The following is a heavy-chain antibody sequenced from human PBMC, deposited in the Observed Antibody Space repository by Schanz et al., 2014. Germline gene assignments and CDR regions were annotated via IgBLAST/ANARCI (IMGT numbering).Heavy chain of an antibody. CDR3: ARDLEGYDGGGGGFDP. CDR1: GFTLSNSD. CDR2: IGYLGDT. V-gene: IGHV3-13*01. D-gene: IGHD2-21*01. J-gene: IGHJ5*02. Sequence: VQLVESGGGVVQPGRSLRLSCAASGFTLSNSDMHWVRQGTGKGLEWVSTIGYLGDTYYPDSVKGRFTVSRDNSKNTQYLQMNSLRAEDTAVYCCARDLEGYDGGGGGFDPWGQGTLVTVSS.